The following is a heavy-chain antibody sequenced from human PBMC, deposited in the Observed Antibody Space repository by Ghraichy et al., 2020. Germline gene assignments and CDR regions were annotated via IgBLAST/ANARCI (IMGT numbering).Heavy chain of an antibody. CDR3: ARVRRDIVLYGMDV. Sequence: SETLSLTCAVSGGSISSSNWWSWVRQPPGKGLEWIGEIYHSGSTNYNPSLKSRVTISVDKSKNQFSLKLSSVTAADTAVYYCARVRRDIVLYGMDVWGQGTTVTVSS. CDR1: GGSISSSNW. V-gene: IGHV4-4*02. J-gene: IGHJ6*02. CDR2: IYHSGST. D-gene: IGHD2-8*01.